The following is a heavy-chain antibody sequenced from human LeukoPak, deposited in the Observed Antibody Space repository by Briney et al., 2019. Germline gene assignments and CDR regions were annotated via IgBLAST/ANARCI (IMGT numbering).Heavy chain of an antibody. Sequence: SETLSLTCTVSGGSISSSSYYWGRIRQPPGKGLEWIGSIYYSGSTYYNPSLKSRVTISVDTSKNQFSLKLSSVTAADTAVYYCARQQSGGFSSTRDHKDAFDIWGQGTMVTVSS. CDR3: ARQQSGGFSSTRDHKDAFDI. J-gene: IGHJ3*02. CDR1: GGSISSSSYY. V-gene: IGHV4-39*01. D-gene: IGHD2-2*01. CDR2: IYYSGST.